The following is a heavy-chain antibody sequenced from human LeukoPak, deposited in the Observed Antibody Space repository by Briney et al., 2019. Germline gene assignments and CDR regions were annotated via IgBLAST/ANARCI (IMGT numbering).Heavy chain of an antibody. J-gene: IGHJ4*02. CDR1: GFTFSSYL. CDR2: INTDGSTT. Sequence: GGSLRLSCAASGFTFSSYLMHWVRQAPGKGLVWVSRINTDGSTTNYADSVKGRFTISRDNAKNTLYLQMNSLRVEDTAVYYCARDLEYKLDYWGQGTLVTVSS. D-gene: IGHD6-6*01. V-gene: IGHV3-74*01. CDR3: ARDLEYKLDY.